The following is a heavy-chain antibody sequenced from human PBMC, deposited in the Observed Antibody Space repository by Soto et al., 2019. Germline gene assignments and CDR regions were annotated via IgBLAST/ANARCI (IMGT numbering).Heavy chain of an antibody. J-gene: IGHJ4*02. D-gene: IGHD2-8*02. CDR3: ARDRGVSYFAY. Sequence: QVQLQESGPGLVKPSETLSLTCTVSGGSVSSGSYYWSWIRQPPGKGLEWIGYIYYSGSTNYNPSLKSRVTISVDTSKNQFSLKLSSVTAADTAVYYCARDRGVSYFAYWGQVTLVTVSS. CDR2: IYYSGST. CDR1: GGSVSSGSYY. V-gene: IGHV4-61*01.